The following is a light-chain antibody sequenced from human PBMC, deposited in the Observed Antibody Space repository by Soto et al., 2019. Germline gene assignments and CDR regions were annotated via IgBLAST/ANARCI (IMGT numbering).Light chain of an antibody. CDR2: GAS. J-gene: IGKJ1*01. CDR3: QPYNTWPPAWT. CDR1: QSVSSN. V-gene: IGKV3-15*01. Sequence: EIVMTQSPATLSVSPGERATLSCRASQSVSSNLAWYQQKPGQAPRLLIYGASTRATGIPARFSGSGSGTEFTLTISSLQSEDFAVYYCQPYNTWPPAWTFGQGTKVEIK.